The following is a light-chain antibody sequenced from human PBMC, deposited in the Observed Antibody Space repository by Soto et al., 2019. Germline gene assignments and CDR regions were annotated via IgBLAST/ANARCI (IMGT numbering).Light chain of an antibody. CDR3: QQYGGSPQM. CDR2: GAS. CDR1: QSVRSAY. Sequence: EIVLTQSPGTLSLIPGERATLSCRASQSVRSAYLAWYQQKPGQAPRLLIYGASSRATGIPDRFSGSGSGTDFTLTIRRLEPEDFAVYYCQQYGGSPQMFGPGTKVEI. V-gene: IGKV3-20*01. J-gene: IGKJ1*01.